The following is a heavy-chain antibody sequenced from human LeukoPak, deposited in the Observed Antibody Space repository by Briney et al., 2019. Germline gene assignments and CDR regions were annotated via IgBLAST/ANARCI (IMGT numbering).Heavy chain of an antibody. J-gene: IGHJ4*02. Sequence: SETLSLTSTVSGDSFSSGSSYWSWIRQPPGKGLEWIGYIYYSGSTNYNPSLKSRVTISVDTSKNQFSLKLSSVTAADTAVYYCARGSAWYFVYWGQGTLVTVSS. CDR2: IYYSGST. V-gene: IGHV4-61*01. CDR3: ARGSAWYFVY. CDR1: GDSFSSGSSY. D-gene: IGHD6-19*01.